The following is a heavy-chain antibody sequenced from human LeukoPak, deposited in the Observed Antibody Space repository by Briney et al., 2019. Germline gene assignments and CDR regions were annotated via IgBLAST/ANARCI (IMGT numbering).Heavy chain of an antibody. CDR1: GFTFSSHW. Sequence: PGGSLRLSCAASGFTFSSHWMHWVRQAPGKGLVWVSRINSDGTSTTYADSVKGRFTISRDNAKNALYLQMSSLRVEDTAVFHCAREGTYSNGPDYWGQGTLVTASS. CDR3: AREGTYSNGPDY. V-gene: IGHV3-74*01. J-gene: IGHJ4*02. D-gene: IGHD3-22*01. CDR2: INSDGTST.